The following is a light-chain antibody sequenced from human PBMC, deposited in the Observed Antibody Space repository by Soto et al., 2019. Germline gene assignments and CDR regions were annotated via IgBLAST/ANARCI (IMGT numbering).Light chain of an antibody. CDR1: QSVSSY. CDR2: DAS. V-gene: IGKV3-11*01. Sequence: EXVLTQSPATLSLSPGERATLSCRASQSVSSYLAWYQQKPGQAPRLLIYDASNRATGIPARVSGSGSGTDFTLPIRSLEPEDFAVYYCQQRSNWPPITFGQGTRLEIK. J-gene: IGKJ5*01. CDR3: QQRSNWPPIT.